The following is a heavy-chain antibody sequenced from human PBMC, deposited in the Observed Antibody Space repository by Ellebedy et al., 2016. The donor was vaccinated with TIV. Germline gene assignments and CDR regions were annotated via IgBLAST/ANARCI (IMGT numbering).Heavy chain of an antibody. CDR2: INPSGGST. V-gene: IGHV1-46*01. D-gene: IGHD3-10*01. J-gene: IGHJ3*02. Sequence: ASVKVSCXASGYTFTSYYMHWVRQAPGQGLEWMGIINPSGGSTSYAQKFQGRVTMTRDTSISTAYMELSRLRSDDTAVYYCARAYGSGSYGDAFDIWGQGTMVTVSS. CDR3: ARAYGSGSYGDAFDI. CDR1: GYTFTSYY.